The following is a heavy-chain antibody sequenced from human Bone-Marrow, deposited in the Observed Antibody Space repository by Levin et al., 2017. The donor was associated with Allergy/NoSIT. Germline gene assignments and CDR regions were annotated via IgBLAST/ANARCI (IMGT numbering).Heavy chain of an antibody. D-gene: IGHD2-8*02. CDR1: GFTFSGSA. CDR3: TGTSRYCTGGVCQENY. CDR2: IRSKANSYAT. V-gene: IGHV3-73*01. J-gene: IGHJ4*02. Sequence: GESLKISCAASGFTFSGSAMHWVRQASGKGLEWVGRIRSKANSYATAYAASVKGRFTISRDDSKNTAYLQMNSLKTEDTAVYYCTGTSRYCTGGVCQENYWGQGTLVTVSS.